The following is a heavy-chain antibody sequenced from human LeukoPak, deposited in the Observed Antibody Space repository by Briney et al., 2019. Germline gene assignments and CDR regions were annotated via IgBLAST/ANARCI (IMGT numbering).Heavy chain of an antibody. CDR3: AREGTCSGGSCSPDY. Sequence: GRSLRLSCAASGFTFSSYGMHWVRQAPGKGLEWVAVIWYDGSNKYYADSVKGRFTISRGNSKNTLYLQMNSLRAEDTAVYYCAREGTCSGGSCSPDYWGQGTLVTVSS. CDR2: IWYDGSNK. CDR1: GFTFSSYG. J-gene: IGHJ4*02. V-gene: IGHV3-33*01. D-gene: IGHD2-15*01.